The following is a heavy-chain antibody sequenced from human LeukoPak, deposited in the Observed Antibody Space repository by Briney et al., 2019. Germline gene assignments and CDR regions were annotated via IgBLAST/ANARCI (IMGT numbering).Heavy chain of an antibody. Sequence: SETLSLTCTVSGGSISSYYWSWIRQPPGKGLEWIGYIYYSGSTNYNPSLKSRVTISINTPKNQFSLKLSSVTAAATAVYYCARETSQKGAHYMDVWGKGTTVTISS. D-gene: IGHD3-16*01. CDR2: IYYSGST. CDR3: ARETSQKGAHYMDV. CDR1: GGSISSYY. V-gene: IGHV4-59*01. J-gene: IGHJ6*03.